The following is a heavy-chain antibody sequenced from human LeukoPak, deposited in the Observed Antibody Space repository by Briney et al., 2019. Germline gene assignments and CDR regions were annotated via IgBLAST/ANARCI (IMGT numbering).Heavy chain of an antibody. CDR3: VRARLTVVRVNPDY. J-gene: IGHJ4*02. CDR1: GFTFSSYW. V-gene: IGHV3-74*01. D-gene: IGHD2-15*01. Sequence: GGSVRLSCAASGFTFSSYWMHWVRQAPGKGLVWVSRIITDWSSTSYADSVKGRFTISRDNANITLYLQMSSLTADDTAVYYCVRARLTVVRVNPDYWGQGTLVTVSS. CDR2: IITDWSST.